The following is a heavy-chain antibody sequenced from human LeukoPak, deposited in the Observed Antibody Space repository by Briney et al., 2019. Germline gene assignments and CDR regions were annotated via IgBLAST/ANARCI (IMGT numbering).Heavy chain of an antibody. V-gene: IGHV4-59*01. CDR2: VYYSGST. D-gene: IGHD3-10*01. Sequence: SETLSLTCTVSGGSISSYYWSWIRQPPGKGLEWLGYVYYSGSTNYNPSLKSRVTMSVDTSKKQFSLKLPSVTAADTAVYYCARDIPSGSRTAGFDYGGQGTLVTVPS. CDR1: GGSISSYY. J-gene: IGHJ4*02. CDR3: ARDIPSGSRTAGFDY.